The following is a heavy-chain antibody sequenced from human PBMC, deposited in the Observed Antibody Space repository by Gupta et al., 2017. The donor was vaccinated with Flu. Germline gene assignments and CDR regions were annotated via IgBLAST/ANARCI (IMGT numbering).Heavy chain of an antibody. V-gene: IGHV1-18*01. J-gene: IGHJ4*02. CDR1: GYTFTSSG. CDR3: ARDAYGDYSFSY. D-gene: IGHD4-17*01. CDR2: ISAYNGNT. Sequence: QVQLVQSGAEVKKPGASVKVSCKASGYTFTSSGISWVRQAPGQGLEWMGWISAYNGNTNYAQKLQGRVTITTDTSTSTAYMELRSLRSDYTAVYYCARDAYGDYSFSYWGQGTLVTVSS.